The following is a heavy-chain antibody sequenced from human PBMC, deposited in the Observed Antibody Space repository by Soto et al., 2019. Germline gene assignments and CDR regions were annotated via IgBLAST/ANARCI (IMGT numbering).Heavy chain of an antibody. CDR2: ISYDGSKK. D-gene: IGHD2-2*01. Sequence: QVQLVESGGGVVQPGRSLRLSCAASGFTFSSYAMHWVRQAPGKGLEWVAVISYDGSKKYYADSVKGRFTISRDNSKNTLYLQMNSLRAEDTAVYYCARVIVPAAMVREGGGAGYWGQGTLVTVSS. CDR1: GFTFSSYA. V-gene: IGHV3-30-3*01. CDR3: ARVIVPAAMVREGGGAGY. J-gene: IGHJ4*02.